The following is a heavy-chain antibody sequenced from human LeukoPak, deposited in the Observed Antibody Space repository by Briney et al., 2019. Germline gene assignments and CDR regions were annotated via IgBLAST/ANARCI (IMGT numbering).Heavy chain of an antibody. D-gene: IGHD3-22*01. CDR3: ARVGRGEFTYYYDSSGYGDY. CDR1: GFTFSSYA. Sequence: PGGSLRLSCAASGFTFSSYAMSWVRQAPGKGLEWVSAISASGGSTYYADSVKGRFTISRDNAKNSLYLQMNSLRAEDTAVYYCARVGRGEFTYYYDSSGYGDYWGQGTLVTVSS. J-gene: IGHJ4*02. CDR2: ISASGGST. V-gene: IGHV3-23*01.